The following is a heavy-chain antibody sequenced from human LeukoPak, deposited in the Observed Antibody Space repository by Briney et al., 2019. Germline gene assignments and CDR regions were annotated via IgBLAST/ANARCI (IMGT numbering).Heavy chain of an antibody. Sequence: PETLSLTCTVSGGSLSNYYWSWIRQPAGKGLEWIGRVYPSGETNYNPSLKSRLSMSVDTSKSRFSLRLSSVTAADSAVYYCARGAYYYDSSGWDIWGQGTMVTVSS. CDR2: VYPSGET. V-gene: IGHV4-4*07. J-gene: IGHJ3*02. CDR3: ARGAYYYDSSGWDI. CDR1: GGSLSNYY. D-gene: IGHD3-22*01.